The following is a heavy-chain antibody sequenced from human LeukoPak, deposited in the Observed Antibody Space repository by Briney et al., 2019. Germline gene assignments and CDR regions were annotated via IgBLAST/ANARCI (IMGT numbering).Heavy chain of an antibody. D-gene: IGHD1-26*01. V-gene: IGHV3-15*01. CDR2: IKSKTDGGTT. J-gene: IGHJ6*02. CDR3: TTDRHSGSYYYYYGMDV. CDR1: GFTFSNAW. Sequence: GGSLRLSCAASGFTFSNAWMSWVRQAPGKGLEWVGRIKSKTDGGTTDYAAPVKGRFTISRDDSKNTLYLQMNSLKTEDTAVYYCTTDRHSGSYYYYYGMDVWGQGTTVTVSS.